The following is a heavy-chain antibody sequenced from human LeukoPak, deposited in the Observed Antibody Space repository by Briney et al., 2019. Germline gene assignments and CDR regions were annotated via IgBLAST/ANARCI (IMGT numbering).Heavy chain of an antibody. Sequence: GGSLRLSCAVSGLTFSSYAMSWVRQAPEKGLEWVSAISDSGGSTYYADSVKGRFTISRDNSKNTLYLQMNSLRAEDTAVYYCATLPYDRFDYWGQGTLVTVSS. CDR2: ISDSGGST. J-gene: IGHJ4*02. CDR1: GLTFSSYA. CDR3: ATLPYDRFDY. D-gene: IGHD3-16*01. V-gene: IGHV3-23*01.